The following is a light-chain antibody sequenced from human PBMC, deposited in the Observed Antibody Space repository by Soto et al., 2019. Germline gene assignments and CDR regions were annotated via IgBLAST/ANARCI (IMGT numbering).Light chain of an antibody. CDR3: QQYGRSRFI. V-gene: IGKV3-20*01. CDR2: GAS. Sequence: EIVLTQSPGTLSLSPGERATLSCRASQSVSSSYLAWNQQKPGQAPRLLIYGASTRATGIPDRFSGSGSGTDFTLTINRLEPEYFAVYYCQQYGRSRFIFGPGTKVDIK. J-gene: IGKJ3*01. CDR1: QSVSSSY.